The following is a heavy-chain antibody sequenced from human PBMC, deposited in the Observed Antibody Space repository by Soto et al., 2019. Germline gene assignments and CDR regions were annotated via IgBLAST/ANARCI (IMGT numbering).Heavy chain of an antibody. V-gene: IGHV1-69*02. CDR3: ATGFGSGDRAFDY. J-gene: IGHJ4*02. CDR2: FNPILSMS. CDR1: GDTFNFYT. Sequence: QVQLVQSGAEVKKPGSSVKVSCKASGDTFNFYTINWVRQAPGLGLEWMGRFNPILSMSNSALRFQGRVTLTADKSTSTAYMVLSSLRSDDTAVYDCATGFGSGDRAFDYWGQGVLVTVSS. D-gene: IGHD3-10*01.